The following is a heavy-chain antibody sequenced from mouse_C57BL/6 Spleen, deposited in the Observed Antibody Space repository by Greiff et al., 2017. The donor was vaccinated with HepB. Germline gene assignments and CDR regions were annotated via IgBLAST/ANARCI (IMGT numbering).Heavy chain of an antibody. Sequence: DVQLQESGPGLVKPSQSLSLTCSVTGYSITSGYYWNWIRQFPGNKLEWLVYISYDGSNNYNPSLKNRISVTRDTSNNQFFLKLNSVTTEDTATYYCARVGGSREEGYWYIDVWGTGTTVTVSS. D-gene: IGHD1-1*01. J-gene: IGHJ1*03. CDR1: GYSITSGYY. CDR2: ISYDGSN. V-gene: IGHV3-6*01. CDR3: ARVGGSREEGYWYIDV.